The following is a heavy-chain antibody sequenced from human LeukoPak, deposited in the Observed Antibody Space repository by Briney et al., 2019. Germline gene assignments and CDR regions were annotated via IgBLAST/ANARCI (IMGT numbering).Heavy chain of an antibody. Sequence: ASVKVSCKASGYTFTSYGISWVRQAPGQGLEWMGWISAYNGNTNYAQKLQGRATMTTDTSTSTAYMELRSLRSDDTAVYYCARGYYYDSSGSQEYYYGMDVWGQGTTVTVSS. D-gene: IGHD3-22*01. V-gene: IGHV1-18*04. CDR1: GYTFTSYG. J-gene: IGHJ6*02. CDR2: ISAYNGNT. CDR3: ARGYYYDSSGSQEYYYGMDV.